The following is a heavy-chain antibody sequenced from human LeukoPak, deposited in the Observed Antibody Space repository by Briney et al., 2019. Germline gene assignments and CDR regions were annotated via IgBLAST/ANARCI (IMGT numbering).Heavy chain of an antibody. J-gene: IGHJ4*02. Sequence: GRSLRLSCAASGFTFSSYGMHWVRQAPGKGLEWVAVISYDGSNKYYADSVKGRFTISRDNSKNTLYLQMNRLRAEDTAMYYCAKGTSSDTAMVPVDYWGQGTLVTVSS. V-gene: IGHV3-30*18. CDR2: ISYDGSNK. D-gene: IGHD5-18*01. CDR1: GFTFSSYG. CDR3: AKGTSSDTAMVPVDY.